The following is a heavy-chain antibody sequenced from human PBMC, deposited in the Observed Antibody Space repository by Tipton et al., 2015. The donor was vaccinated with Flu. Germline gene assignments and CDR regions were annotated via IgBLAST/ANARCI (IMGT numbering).Heavy chain of an antibody. CDR2: IHTTGST. CDR3: ARANSALVTNHYYGLDV. D-gene: IGHD5-18*01. V-gene: IGHV4-61*02. Sequence: TLSLTCTVSGGSISSGSYYWNWIRQPAGKGLEWIGRIHTTGSTNYSPSLRSRVTVSVDTSKNQFSLKVTSVTAADTAVYYCARANSALVTNHYYGLDVWGQGTTVTVS. CDR1: GGSISSGSYY. J-gene: IGHJ6*02.